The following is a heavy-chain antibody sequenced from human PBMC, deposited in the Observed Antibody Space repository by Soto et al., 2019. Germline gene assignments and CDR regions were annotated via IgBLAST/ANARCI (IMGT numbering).Heavy chain of an antibody. V-gene: IGHV1-18*01. Sequence: QVQLVQSGAEVKKPGASVKVSCKASGYTFTSYGISWVRQAPGQGLEWMGWISAYNGNTNYAQKLQGRVTMTTDTSTSTAYMELRSLRSDDTAVYYCARDPETGITAMAVYYYYGMDVWGQGTTVTVSS. CDR1: GYTFTSYG. CDR2: ISAYNGNT. D-gene: IGHD5-18*01. CDR3: ARDPETGITAMAVYYYYGMDV. J-gene: IGHJ6*02.